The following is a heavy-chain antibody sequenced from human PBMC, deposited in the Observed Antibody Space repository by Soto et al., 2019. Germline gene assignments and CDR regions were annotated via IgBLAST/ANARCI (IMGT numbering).Heavy chain of an antibody. CDR3: ARAPDCSSTSCYDDPPYY. Sequence: ASEKVSCKASGYTFTSYGISWVRQAPGQGLEWMGWISAYNGNTNYAQKLQGRVTMTTDTSTSTAYMELRSLRSDDTAVYYCARAPDCSSTSCYDDPPYYWGQGTLVTVSS. J-gene: IGHJ4*02. D-gene: IGHD2-2*01. CDR2: ISAYNGNT. V-gene: IGHV1-18*01. CDR1: GYTFTSYG.